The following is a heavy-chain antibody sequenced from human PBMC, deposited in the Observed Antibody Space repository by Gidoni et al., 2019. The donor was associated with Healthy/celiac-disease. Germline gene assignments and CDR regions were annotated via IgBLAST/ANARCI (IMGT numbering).Heavy chain of an antibody. V-gene: IGHV1-18*01. J-gene: IGHJ4*02. CDR1: GYTFPSYG. Sequence: GYTFPSYGMSWARQAPGQGLEWMGWITAYNGNTNYAQNLQGRVTMTTVTSTSTAYIELRSLRSDDTAVYYCARDRRATMVRGDYSDEYFDYWSQGTLVTVSS. CDR3: ARDRRATMVRGDYSDEYFDY. CDR2: ITAYNGNT. D-gene: IGHD3-10*01.